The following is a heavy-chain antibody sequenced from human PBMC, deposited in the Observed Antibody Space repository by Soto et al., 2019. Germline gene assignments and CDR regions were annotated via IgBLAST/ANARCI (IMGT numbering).Heavy chain of an antibody. Sequence: GGSLRLSCEGSGFTSSGHYMDWVRQAPGKGLEWLGRIRNKPNGHTTAYAASVKGRFTISRDDSKNLVYLQMNRLKSEDTALYYCSTTVITAPLFEYWGQGTLVTVSS. J-gene: IGHJ4*02. CDR1: GFTSSGHY. CDR2: IRNKPNGHTT. CDR3: STTVITAPLFEY. V-gene: IGHV3-72*01. D-gene: IGHD2-21*02.